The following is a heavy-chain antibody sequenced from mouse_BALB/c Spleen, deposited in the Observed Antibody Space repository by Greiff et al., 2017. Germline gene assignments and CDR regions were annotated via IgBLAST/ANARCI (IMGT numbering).Heavy chain of an antibody. CDR3: AREVKYDSYAMDY. D-gene: IGHD2-2*01. V-gene: IGHV3-2*02. CDR1: GYSITSDYA. J-gene: IGHJ4*01. CDR2: ISYSGST. Sequence: DVQLQESGPGLVKPSQSLSLTCTVTGYSITSDYAWNWIRQFPGNKLEWMGYISYSGSTSYNPSLKSRISITRDTSKNQFFLQLNSVTTEDTATYYCAREVKYDSYAMDYWGQGTSVTVSS.